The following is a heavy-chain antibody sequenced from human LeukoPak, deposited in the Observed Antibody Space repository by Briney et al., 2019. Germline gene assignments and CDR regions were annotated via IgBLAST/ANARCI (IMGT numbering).Heavy chain of an antibody. CDR1: GGSISSGGYY. CDR3: ARFRAGPDAFDI. V-gene: IGHV4-31*03. Sequence: SETLSLTCTVSGGSISSGGYYWSWIRQHPGKGLEWIGYIYYSGSTYYNPSLKSRVTISVDTSKNQFSLKLSSVTAADTAVYYCARFRAGPDAFDIWGQGTMVTVSS. CDR2: IYYSGST. D-gene: IGHD6-13*01. J-gene: IGHJ3*02.